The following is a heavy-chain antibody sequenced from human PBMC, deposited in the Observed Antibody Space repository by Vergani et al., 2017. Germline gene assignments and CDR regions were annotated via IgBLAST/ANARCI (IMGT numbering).Heavy chain of an antibody. V-gene: IGHV4-31*03. Sequence: QVQLQESGPGLVKPSQTLSLTCTVSGGSISSGGYYWSWILQHPGKGLEWIGYLYYSGSTYYNPSLKSRVTISVDTSKNQFSLKLSSVTAADTAVYYCARDDCEMATVNPHHGAVDIWGQGSMVTVSS. D-gene: IGHD5-24*01. CDR2: LYYSGST. CDR1: GGSISSGGYY. J-gene: IGHJ3*02. CDR3: ARDDCEMATVNPHHGAVDI.